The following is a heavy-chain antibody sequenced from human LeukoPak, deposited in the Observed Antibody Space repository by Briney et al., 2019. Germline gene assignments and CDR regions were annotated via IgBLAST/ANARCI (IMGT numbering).Heavy chain of an antibody. CDR3: ARPKYSNDAFDI. J-gene: IGHJ3*02. V-gene: IGHV4-34*01. D-gene: IGHD1-26*01. CDR2: INHSGNT. CDR1: GGSFSGYY. Sequence: SETLSLTCAVYGGSFSGYYWTWFRQPPGKGLEWIGEINHSGNTNYNPSLKSRVTISVDTSKNQFSLRLSSVTAADTAVYYCARPKYSNDAFDIWGQGTMVTVSS.